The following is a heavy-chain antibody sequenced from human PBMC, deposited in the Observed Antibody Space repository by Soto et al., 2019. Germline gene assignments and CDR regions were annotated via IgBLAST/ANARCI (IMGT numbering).Heavy chain of an antibody. Sequence: GGSLRLSCAASGCTFSSYAMHWVLQAPGKGLEWVAVISYDGSNKYYADSVKGRFTISRDNSKNTLYLQMNSLRAEDTAVYYCARDRDTAMVTALYDYGMDVWGQGTTVTVSS. CDR2: ISYDGSNK. D-gene: IGHD5-18*01. CDR3: ARDRDTAMVTALYDYGMDV. J-gene: IGHJ6*02. CDR1: GCTFSSYA. V-gene: IGHV3-30-3*01.